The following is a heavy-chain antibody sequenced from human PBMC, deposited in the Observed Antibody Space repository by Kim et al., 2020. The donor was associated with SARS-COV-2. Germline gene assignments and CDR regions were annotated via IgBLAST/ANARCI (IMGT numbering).Heavy chain of an antibody. Sequence: SETLSLTCTVSGGSISSSSYYWGWIRQPPGKGLEWIGSIYYSGSTYYNPSLKSRVTISVDTSKNQFSLKLSSVTAADTAVYYCARERIQLWPTRLIDYWGQGTLVTVSS. CDR3: ARERIQLWPTRLIDY. V-gene: IGHV4-39*07. J-gene: IGHJ4*02. CDR1: GGSISSSSYY. CDR2: IYYSGST. D-gene: IGHD5-18*01.